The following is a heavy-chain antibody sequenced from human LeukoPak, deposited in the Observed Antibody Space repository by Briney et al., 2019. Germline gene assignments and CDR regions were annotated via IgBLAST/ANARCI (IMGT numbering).Heavy chain of an antibody. CDR3: ARLAVDIVAPWDY. J-gene: IGHJ4*02. D-gene: IGHD5-12*01. Sequence: SETLSLTCTVSGGSISSGGYYWSWIRQPPGKGLEWIGYIYHSGSTYYNPSLKSRVTISVDRSKNQFSLKLSSVTAADTAVYYCARLAVDIVAPWDYWGQGTLVTVSS. CDR1: GGSISSGGYY. CDR2: IYHSGST. V-gene: IGHV4-30-2*01.